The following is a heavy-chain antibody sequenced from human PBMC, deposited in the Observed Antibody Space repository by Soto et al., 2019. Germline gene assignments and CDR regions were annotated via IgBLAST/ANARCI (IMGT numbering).Heavy chain of an antibody. CDR3: ARDYYDFWSGYYTRSRDYYYYGMDV. D-gene: IGHD3-3*01. CDR2: ISYDGSNK. Sequence: GGSLRLSCAASGFTFSSYAMHWVRQAPGKGLEWVAVISYDGSNKYYADSVKGRFTISRDNSKNTLYLQMNSLRAEDTAVYYCARDYYDFWSGYYTRSRDYYYYGMDVWGQGTTVTVSS. CDR1: GFTFSSYA. V-gene: IGHV3-30-3*01. J-gene: IGHJ6*02.